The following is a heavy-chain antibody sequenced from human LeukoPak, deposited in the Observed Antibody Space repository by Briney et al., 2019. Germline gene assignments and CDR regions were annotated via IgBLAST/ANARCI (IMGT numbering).Heavy chain of an antibody. D-gene: IGHD5-24*01. CDR2: IYYSGST. J-gene: IGHJ4*02. CDR1: GGSISSYY. CDR3: AREPRDGYNLFDY. Sequence: SETLSLTCTVSGGSISSYYWSWIRQPPGKGLEWIGYIYYSGSTNYNPSLKSRVTISVDTSKNQFSLKLSSVTAADTAVYYCAREPRDGYNLFDYWGQGTLVTASS. V-gene: IGHV4-59*01.